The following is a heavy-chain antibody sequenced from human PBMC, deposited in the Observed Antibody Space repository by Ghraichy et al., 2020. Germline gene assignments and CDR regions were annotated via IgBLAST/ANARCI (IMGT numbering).Heavy chain of an antibody. CDR3: ASALELGYCSSTSCYTFDY. D-gene: IGHD2-2*02. CDR1: GGTFSSYA. Sequence: SVKVSCKASGGTFSSYAISWVRQAPGQGLEWMGGIIPIFGTANYAQKFQGRVTITADESTSTAYMELSSLRSEDTAVYYCASALELGYCSSTSCYTFDYWGQGTLVTVSS. V-gene: IGHV1-69*13. CDR2: IIPIFGTA. J-gene: IGHJ4*02.